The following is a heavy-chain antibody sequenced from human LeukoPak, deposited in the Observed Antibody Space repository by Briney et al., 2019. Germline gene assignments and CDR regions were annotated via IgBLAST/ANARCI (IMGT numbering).Heavy chain of an antibody. V-gene: IGHV3-64D*09. D-gene: IGHD1-26*01. CDR2: ISSNGGST. CDR3: VKGDNIVGATYFDY. Sequence: GGSLRLSCAASGLTFSSYAMSWVRQAPGKGLEYISSISSNGGSTYYADSVKGRFTISRDNSKNTLSLHMSSLKPEDTAVYYCVKGDNIVGATYFDYWGQGTLVTVSS. J-gene: IGHJ4*02. CDR1: GLTFSSYA.